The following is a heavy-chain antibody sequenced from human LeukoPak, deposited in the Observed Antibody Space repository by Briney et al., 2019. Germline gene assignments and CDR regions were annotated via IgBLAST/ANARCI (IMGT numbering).Heavy chain of an antibody. Sequence: ASVKVSCKASGYTFTGYYMHWVRQAPGQGLEWMGWINPNSGGTNYAQKFQGRVTMTRDTSISTAYMELSRLRSDDTAVYYCARVVVGATYDAFDIWGQGTMVTVSS. J-gene: IGHJ3*02. CDR3: ARVVVGATYDAFDI. CDR1: GYTFTGYY. V-gene: IGHV1-2*02. CDR2: INPNSGGT. D-gene: IGHD1-26*01.